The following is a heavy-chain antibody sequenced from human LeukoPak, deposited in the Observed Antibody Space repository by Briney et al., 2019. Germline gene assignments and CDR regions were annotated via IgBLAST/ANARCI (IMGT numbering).Heavy chain of an antibody. D-gene: IGHD4-17*01. J-gene: IGHJ4*02. CDR3: AKAGGTTVTTFDY. CDR1: GFTFSRYW. V-gene: IGHV3-9*01. Sequence: GGSLRLSCAASGFTFSRYWMSWVRQAPGKGLEWVSGISWNSGSIGYADSVKGRFTISRDNAKNSLYLQMNSLRAEDTALYYCAKAGGTTVTTFDYWGQGTLVTVSS. CDR2: ISWNSGSI.